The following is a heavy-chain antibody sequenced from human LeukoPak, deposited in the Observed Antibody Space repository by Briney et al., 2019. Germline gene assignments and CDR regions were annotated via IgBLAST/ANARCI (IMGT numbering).Heavy chain of an antibody. J-gene: IGHJ5*02. CDR2: IIPILGIA. CDR1: GGTFSSYA. Sequence: GASVKVSCKASGGTFSSYAISWVRQAPGQGLEWMGRIIPILGIANYAQKFQGRVTITADKSTSTAYMELSSLRSEDTAVCYCASFQYYNQDWFDPWGQGTLVTVSS. D-gene: IGHD1-1*01. CDR3: ASFQYYNQDWFDP. V-gene: IGHV1-69*04.